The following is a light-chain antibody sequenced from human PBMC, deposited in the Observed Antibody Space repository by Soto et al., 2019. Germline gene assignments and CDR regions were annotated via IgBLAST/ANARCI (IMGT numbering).Light chain of an antibody. V-gene: IGKV3-20*01. Sequence: VLAQSPGTLSLSPGERATLACRASQSVSSNFLAWYQHKVGQAPRLLIYGASIRAAGAPDRFSGSGSGTYFTLTISRVEPEDFAVYYCQHFGGSPPKYTFGQGTKLEI. CDR1: QSVSSNF. CDR2: GAS. J-gene: IGKJ2*01. CDR3: QHFGGSPPKYT.